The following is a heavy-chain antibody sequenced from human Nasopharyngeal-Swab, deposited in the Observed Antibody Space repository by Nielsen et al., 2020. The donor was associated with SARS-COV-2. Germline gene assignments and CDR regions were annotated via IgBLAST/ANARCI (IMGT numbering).Heavy chain of an antibody. CDR3: AREPGDGVSWFDP. CDR2: INPSGGST. V-gene: IGHV1-46*01. D-gene: IGHD3-10*01. Sequence: AAVKVTCKASAYSFISYYMHWVRQAPGQGLEWMGIINPSGGSTSYAQKFQGRVTMTRDTSTSTVYMELSSLRSEDTAVYYCAREPGDGVSWFDPWGQGTLVTVSS. CDR1: AYSFISYY. J-gene: IGHJ5*02.